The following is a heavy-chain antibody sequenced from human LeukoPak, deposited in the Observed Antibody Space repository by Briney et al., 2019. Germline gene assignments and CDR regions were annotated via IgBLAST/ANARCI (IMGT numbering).Heavy chain of an antibody. CDR3: AKGPLRYLDY. D-gene: IGHD4-17*01. V-gene: IGHV3-30*18. Sequence: PGGSLRLSCAASGFTFSSYGMHWVRQAPGKGLEWVAVISYDGSNEYYADSVKGRFTISRDNSRNTLYLQMNSLRAEDTAVYYCAKGPLRYLDYWGQGTLVTVSS. CDR2: ISYDGSNE. CDR1: GFTFSSYG. J-gene: IGHJ4*02.